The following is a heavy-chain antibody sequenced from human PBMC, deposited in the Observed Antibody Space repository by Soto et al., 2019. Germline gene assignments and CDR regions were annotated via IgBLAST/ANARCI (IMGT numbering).Heavy chain of an antibody. J-gene: IGHJ4*02. Sequence: EVQLLESGGGLVQPGGSLRLSCAASGFTFSSYAMSWVRQAPGKGLEWVSAISGSGASTYYADSVKGRFTISRDNSKNTLYLQMNSLRAEDTAVYYCAKDREEYCSGGSCYLFDYWGQGTLVTVSS. CDR3: AKDREEYCSGGSCYLFDY. CDR1: GFTFSSYA. D-gene: IGHD2-15*01. CDR2: ISGSGAST. V-gene: IGHV3-23*01.